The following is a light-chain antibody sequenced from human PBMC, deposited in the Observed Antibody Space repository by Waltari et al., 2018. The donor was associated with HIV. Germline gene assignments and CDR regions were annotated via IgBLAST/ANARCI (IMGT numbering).Light chain of an antibody. CDR3: GTWDSSLGGWV. CDR1: DSNIWRKY. J-gene: IGLJ3*02. CDR2: DNN. Sequence: QSVLTQPPSVSAAPGQKVTISSSGSDSNIWRKYVSWYQQPPGAAPNLLIYDNNKRPSGIPDRFSGSKAGTSATLGITGLQTGDEADYYCGTWDSSLGGWVFGGGTKLAVL. V-gene: IGLV1-51*01.